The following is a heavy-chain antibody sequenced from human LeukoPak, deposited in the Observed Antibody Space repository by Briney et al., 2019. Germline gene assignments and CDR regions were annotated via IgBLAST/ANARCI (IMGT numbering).Heavy chain of an antibody. CDR1: GGSISSYY. CDR2: IYTSGST. V-gene: IGHV4-4*09. J-gene: IGHJ6*03. D-gene: IGHD3-10*01. CDR3: ARHAPYGSGRSDNYYYYMDV. Sequence: SETLSLTCTVSGGSISSYYWSWIRQPSGKGLEWIGYIYTSGSTNYNPSLKSRVTISVDTSKNQFSLKLSSVTAADTAVYYCARHAPYGSGRSDNYYYYMDVWGKGTTVTVSS.